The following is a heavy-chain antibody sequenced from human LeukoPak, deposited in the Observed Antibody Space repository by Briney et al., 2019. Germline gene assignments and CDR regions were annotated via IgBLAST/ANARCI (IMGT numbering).Heavy chain of an antibody. CDR2: ISGDST. Sequence: PGGSLRLSCAASGFTFSNNAMSWVRQAPGEGLEWDSAISGDSTWYADSVKGRFTISRDISKNTLYLQMNSLRAEDTAVYYCAKPVCTITSCQSYFDYWGQGTLLTVSS. D-gene: IGHD2-2*01. V-gene: IGHV3-23*01. CDR3: AKPVCTITSCQSYFDY. J-gene: IGHJ4*02. CDR1: GFTFSNNA.